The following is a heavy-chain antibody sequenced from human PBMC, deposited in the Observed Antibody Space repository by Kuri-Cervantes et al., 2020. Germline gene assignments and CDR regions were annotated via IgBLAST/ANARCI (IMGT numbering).Heavy chain of an antibody. Sequence: SETLSLSCTVSGGSISSGDYYWSWIRQPPGKGLEWIGYVYYSGSTYYNPSLKSRVTISVGTSKNQLFVKLSSVTAADTAVYYCATAYGSGSYYIYFDHWGQGTLVTVSS. V-gene: IGHV4-30-4*08. CDR1: GGSISSGDYY. CDR2: VYYSGST. J-gene: IGHJ4*02. D-gene: IGHD3-10*01. CDR3: ATAYGSGSYYIYFDH.